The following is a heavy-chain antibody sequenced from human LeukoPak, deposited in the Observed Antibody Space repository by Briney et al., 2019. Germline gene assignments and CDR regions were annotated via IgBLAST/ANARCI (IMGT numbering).Heavy chain of an antibody. D-gene: IGHD3-3*01. CDR2: IYYSGST. V-gene: IGHV4-59*01. J-gene: IGHJ6*04. Sequence: SETLSLTCTVSGGSISSYYWSWIRQPPGKGLEWIGYIYYSGSTNYNPSLKSRVTISVDTSKNQFSLKLSSVTAADTAVYYCARGFGHYDFWSGPHLVDVWGKGTTVTVSS. CDR3: ARGFGHYDFWSGPHLVDV. CDR1: GGSISSYY.